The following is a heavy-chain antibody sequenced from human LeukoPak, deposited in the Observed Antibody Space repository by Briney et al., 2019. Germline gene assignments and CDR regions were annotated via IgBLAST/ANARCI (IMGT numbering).Heavy chain of an antibody. CDR3: AKDLDDTSAPLDY. Sequence: PGGSLRLSCAASGFTFSNFAMSWVRQAPGKGLEWVSTISGSGGNTFYAASVRGRFTISRDNSKNTMYLQMNSLRAEDTALYYCAKDLDDTSAPLDYWGQGTLVTVSS. V-gene: IGHV3-23*01. J-gene: IGHJ4*02. CDR1: GFTFSNFA. D-gene: IGHD3-22*01. CDR2: ISGSGGNT.